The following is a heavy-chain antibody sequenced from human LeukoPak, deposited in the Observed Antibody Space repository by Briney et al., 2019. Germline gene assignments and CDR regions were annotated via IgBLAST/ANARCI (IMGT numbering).Heavy chain of an antibody. V-gene: IGHV3-30-3*01. CDR2: ISYDGSNK. Sequence: GRSLRLSCAASGFTFSSYAMHWVRQAPGKGLEWVAVISYDGSNKYYADSVKGRFTISRDNSKNTLYLQMNSLRAEDRAVYYCARDGAVVVRAAIRGLMDVWGQGTTVTVSS. D-gene: IGHD2-2*01. CDR3: ARDGAVVVRAAIRGLMDV. CDR1: GFTFSSYA. J-gene: IGHJ6*02.